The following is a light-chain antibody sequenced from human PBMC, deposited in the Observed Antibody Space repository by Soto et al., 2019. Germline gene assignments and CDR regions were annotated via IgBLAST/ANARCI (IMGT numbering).Light chain of an antibody. CDR1: SNDIGIYNY. CDR2: EVN. Sequence: QSALTQPASVSGSPGQSISISCTGTSNDIGIYNYVSWYQRYPGKAPKLMIYEVNNRLSGISNRFSGSKSGNTASLTISGLQAEDEAFYYCSSYTSTSTVFGGGTKLTVL. CDR3: SSYTSTSTV. J-gene: IGLJ2*01. V-gene: IGLV2-14*01.